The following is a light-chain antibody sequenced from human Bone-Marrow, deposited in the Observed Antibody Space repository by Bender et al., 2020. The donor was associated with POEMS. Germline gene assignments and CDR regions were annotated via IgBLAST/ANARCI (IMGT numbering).Light chain of an antibody. J-gene: IGLJ3*02. CDR2: SSH. CDR1: SSNIGAHA. V-gene: IGLV1-44*01. Sequence: QSVLTQPPSASGTPGQRVTISCSGGSSNIGAHAVNWYQHLPGPAPQLLIYSSHRRPSEVPDRFSGSRSGTSASLAMSGHQAEDEADYYCAVWGDRLNGWVFGGGTKLTVL. CDR3: AVWGDRLNGWV.